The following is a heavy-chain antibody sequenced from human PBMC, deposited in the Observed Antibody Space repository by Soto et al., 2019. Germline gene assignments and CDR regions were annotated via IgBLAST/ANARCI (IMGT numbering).Heavy chain of an antibody. CDR1: GFTFSSYS. CDR3: ARDLRITGT. V-gene: IGHV3-21*01. D-gene: IGHD1-20*01. Sequence: EVQLVESGGGLVKPGGSLRLSCAASGFTFSSYSMNWVRQAPGKGLEWVSSINSSSSYIYYADSVKGRFTISRDNAKNSLYLQMNSLRAEDTAVYYCARDLRITGTGGQGTLVTVSS. J-gene: IGHJ4*02. CDR2: INSSSSYI.